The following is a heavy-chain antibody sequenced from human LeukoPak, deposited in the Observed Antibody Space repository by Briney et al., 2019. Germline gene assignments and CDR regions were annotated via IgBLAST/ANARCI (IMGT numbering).Heavy chain of an antibody. D-gene: IGHD4-17*01. V-gene: IGHV3-21*01. CDR3: ARGNAYYGDCFDY. Sequence: PGGSLRLSCAASGFTFSSYSMNWVRQAPGKGLDWVSSISSSSSYIDYADSVKGRFTISRDNDKHSLYLQMNSLRAEDTAVYYCARGNAYYGDCFDYWGQGTLVTVSS. CDR1: GFTFSSYS. J-gene: IGHJ4*02. CDR2: ISSSSSYI.